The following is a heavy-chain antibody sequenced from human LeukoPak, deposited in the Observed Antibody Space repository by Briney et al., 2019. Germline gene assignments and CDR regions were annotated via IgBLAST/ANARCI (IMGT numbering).Heavy chain of an antibody. CDR2: ISSSSSTI. J-gene: IGHJ4*02. D-gene: IGHD6-19*01. CDR1: GFTFSSYS. CDR3: ARDTSSGWYADLTDY. Sequence: GGSLRLSCAASGFTFSSYSMNWVRQAPGKGLEWASYISSSSSTIYYADSVKGRFTISRDNAKNSLYLQMNSLRAEDTAVYYCARDTSSGWYADLTDYWGQGTLVTVSS. V-gene: IGHV3-48*01.